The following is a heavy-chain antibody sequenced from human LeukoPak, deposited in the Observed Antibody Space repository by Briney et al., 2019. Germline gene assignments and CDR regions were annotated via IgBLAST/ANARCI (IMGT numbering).Heavy chain of an antibody. CDR2: INPSGGST. V-gene: IGHV1-46*01. CDR1: GYTFTSYY. CDR3: AREIAYDSSGYYGEWGLDY. D-gene: IGHD3-22*01. J-gene: IGHJ4*02. Sequence: ASVKVSCKASGYTFTSYYMHWVRQAPGQGLEWMGIINPSGGSTSYAQKFQGRVTMTRDTSTSTVYMELSSLRSEDTAVYYCAREIAYDSSGYYGEWGLDYWGQETLVTVSS.